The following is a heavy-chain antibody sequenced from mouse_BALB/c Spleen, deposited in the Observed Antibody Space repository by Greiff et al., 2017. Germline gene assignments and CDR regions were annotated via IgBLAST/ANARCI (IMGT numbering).Heavy chain of an antibody. V-gene: IGHV1-7*01. D-gene: IGHD2-4*01. CDR1: GYTFTSYW. J-gene: IGHJ2*01. CDR2: INPSTGYT. Sequence: LVESGAELAKPGASVKMSCKASGYTFTSYWMHWVKQRPGQGLEWIGYINPSTGYTEYNQKFKDKATLTADKSSSTAYMQLSSLTSEDSAVYYCARGMITTRDFDYWGQGTTLTVSS. CDR3: ARGMITTRDFDY.